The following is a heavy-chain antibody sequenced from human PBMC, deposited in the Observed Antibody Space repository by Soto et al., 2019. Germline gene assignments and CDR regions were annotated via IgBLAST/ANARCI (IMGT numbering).Heavy chain of an antibody. CDR1: GGSISSNGYS. Sequence: QLQLQESGSGLVKPSQTLSLTCAVSGGSISSNGYSWSWLGPPPGQGREWIVDISHSRSNYYNQSHNRRITISVARSKTPFTLKLSSVTAADTAEYYWGRVALGIREGNGDYWGQGTLVTVSS. D-gene: IGHD3-16*01. J-gene: IGHJ4*02. CDR3: GRVALGIREGNGDY. V-gene: IGHV4-30-2*01. CDR2: ISHSRSN.